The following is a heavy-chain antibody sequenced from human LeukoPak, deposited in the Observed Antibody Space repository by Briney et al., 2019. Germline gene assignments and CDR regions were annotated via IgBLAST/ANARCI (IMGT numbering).Heavy chain of an antibody. D-gene: IGHD6-13*01. CDR2: ISWNSGSI. CDR3: TKGAPQASSSWPFDY. V-gene: IGHV3-9*01. CDR1: GFTFDDYA. J-gene: IGHJ4*02. Sequence: GRSLRLSCAASGFTFDDYAMHWVRQTPGNGLEYVSGISWNSGSIVYVDSVKGRFTISRDNAKNSLYLQMNSLRAEDTAFYYCTKGAPQASSSWPFDYWGQGTLVTVSS.